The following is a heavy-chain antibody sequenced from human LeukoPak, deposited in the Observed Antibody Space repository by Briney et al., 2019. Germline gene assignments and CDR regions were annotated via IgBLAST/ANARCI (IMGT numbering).Heavy chain of an antibody. D-gene: IGHD3-10*01. Sequence: ASVKVSCKASGYTFTSYGISWVRQAPGQGLEWMGWISGYNGNTDNAQKLQGRVTMTTDTSTSTAYMELSSLRSEDTAVYYCARAYYGSGATDYWGQGTLVTVSS. CDR1: GYTFTSYG. CDR2: ISGYNGNT. V-gene: IGHV1-18*01. J-gene: IGHJ4*02. CDR3: ARAYYGSGATDY.